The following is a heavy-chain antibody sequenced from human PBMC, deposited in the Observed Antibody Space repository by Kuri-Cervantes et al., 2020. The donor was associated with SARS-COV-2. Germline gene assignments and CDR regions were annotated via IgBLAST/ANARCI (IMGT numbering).Heavy chain of an antibody. Sequence: GSLIPSCAAPGFTFSSHAMHWVRQAPGKGLEWVALISYDGTNKFYADSVKGRFTISRDNSRNTLYLQMNSLRAEDTAVFYCARPDCTINGVCFMDVWGQGTTVTVSS. J-gene: IGHJ6*02. CDR2: ISYDGTNK. CDR1: GFTFSSHA. CDR3: ARPDCTINGVCFMDV. V-gene: IGHV3-30-3*01. D-gene: IGHD2-8*01.